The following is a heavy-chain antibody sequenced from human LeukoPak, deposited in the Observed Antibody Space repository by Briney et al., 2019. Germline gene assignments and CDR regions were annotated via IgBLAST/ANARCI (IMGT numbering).Heavy chain of an antibody. J-gene: IGHJ4*02. CDR2: IYNSGTT. Sequence: SETLSLTCSVSFGSIRDYYWSWIRQPPGKGLEWIGYIYNSGTTSYNPSLKGQVTISVDTSKNQFSPKLSSVTAADTAVYYCARGSKYPGVFDYWGQGTLVTVSS. V-gene: IGHV4-59*01. D-gene: IGHD1-26*01. CDR3: ARGSKYPGVFDY. CDR1: FGSIRDYY.